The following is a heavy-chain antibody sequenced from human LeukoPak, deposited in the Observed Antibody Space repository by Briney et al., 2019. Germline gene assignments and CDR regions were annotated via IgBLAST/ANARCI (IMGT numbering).Heavy chain of an antibody. J-gene: IGHJ4*02. CDR3: ARHVSSGWYFFDY. CDR1: GGSISSYY. CDR2: IYYSGST. D-gene: IGHD6-19*01. V-gene: IGHV4-59*08. Sequence: PSETLSLTCTVSGGSISSYYWSWIRQPPEKGLEWIGYIYYSGSTNYNPSLKSRVTISVDTSKNQFSLKLSSVTAADTAVYYCARHVSSGWYFFDYWGQGTLVTVSS.